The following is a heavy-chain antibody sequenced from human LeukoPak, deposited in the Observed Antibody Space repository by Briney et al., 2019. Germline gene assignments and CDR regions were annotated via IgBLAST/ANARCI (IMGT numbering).Heavy chain of an antibody. CDR2: ISTGSRDI. V-gene: IGHV3-21*01. Sequence: GGSLRLSCAASGFTFSTYNMNWVRRAPGKGLEWVSSISTGSRDIYYADSVKARFTISRDNAKNSLYLQMNSLRAEDTAVYYCARPSNYHGSGNYFPFDYWGQGTLVTVSS. D-gene: IGHD3-10*01. CDR1: GFTFSTYN. J-gene: IGHJ4*02. CDR3: ARPSNYHGSGNYFPFDY.